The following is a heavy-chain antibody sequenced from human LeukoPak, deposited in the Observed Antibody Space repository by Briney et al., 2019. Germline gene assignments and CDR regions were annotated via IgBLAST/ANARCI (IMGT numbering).Heavy chain of an antibody. CDR3: AKATQSLSTLYYYGMDV. CDR2: ISSNSGSI. D-gene: IGHD2/OR15-2a*01. Sequence: GGSLRLSCAASGFTFDDYAMHWVRQAPGKGLEWVSGISSNSGSIGYADSVKGRFTISRDNAKNSLYLQMNSLRAEDTALYYCAKATQSLSTLYYYGMDVWGQGTTVTVSS. CDR1: GFTFDDYA. J-gene: IGHJ6*02. V-gene: IGHV3-9*01.